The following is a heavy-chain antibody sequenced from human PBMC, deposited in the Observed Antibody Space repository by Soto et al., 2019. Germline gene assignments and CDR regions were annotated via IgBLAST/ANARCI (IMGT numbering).Heavy chain of an antibody. V-gene: IGHV4-31*03. J-gene: IGHJ4*02. Sequence: SETLSLTCTLSCASISSGGYYWSWIRQHPGKGLEWIGFIYYSGTTHYNPSLRSRVTISVDTSKNQFSLKVTSVTAADTAVYYCAQRKSTSYGFVYWGEGALVTVSS. CDR1: CASISSGGYY. D-gene: IGHD2-2*01. CDR2: IYYSGTT. CDR3: AQRKSTSYGFVY.